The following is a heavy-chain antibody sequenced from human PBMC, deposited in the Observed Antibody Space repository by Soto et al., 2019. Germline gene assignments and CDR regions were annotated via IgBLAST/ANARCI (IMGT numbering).Heavy chain of an antibody. CDR2: IWHDGNNK. D-gene: IGHD1-26*01. J-gene: IGHJ6*02. V-gene: IGHV3-33*01. CDR3: ASDLVGASDSYGLDV. CDR1: GFTFSKYG. Sequence: GGSLRLSCAASGFTFSKYGMHWVRQAPGKGLEWVAIIWHDGNNKYYADSVRGRFIISRDNSENRLYLQMNSLRAEDTAVYYCASDLVGASDSYGLDVWGQGTPVTVSS.